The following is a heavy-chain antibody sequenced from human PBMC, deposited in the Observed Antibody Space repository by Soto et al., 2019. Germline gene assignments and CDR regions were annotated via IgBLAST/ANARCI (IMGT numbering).Heavy chain of an antibody. CDR3: AKDLENMGDGYQMNDY. CDR2: ISYDGSNK. J-gene: IGHJ4*02. Sequence: PGGSLRLSCAASGFTFSSYGMHWVRQAPGKGLEWVAVISYDGSNKYYADSVKGRFTISRDNSKNTLYLQMNSLRAEDTAVYYCAKDLENMGDGYQMNDYWGQGTLVTVSS. V-gene: IGHV3-30*18. D-gene: IGHD5-12*01. CDR1: GFTFSSYG.